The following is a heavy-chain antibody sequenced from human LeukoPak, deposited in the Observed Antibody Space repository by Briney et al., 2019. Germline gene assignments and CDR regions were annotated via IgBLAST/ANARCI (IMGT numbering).Heavy chain of an antibody. CDR2: IYYSGST. D-gene: IGHD2-2*01. CDR3: AREGLGYCSSTSCYHDAFDI. CDR1: GGSISSYY. V-gene: IGHV4-59*13. J-gene: IGHJ3*02. Sequence: PSETLSLTCTVSGGSISSYYWSWIRQPPGKGLEWIGYIYYSGSTNYNPSLKSRVTMSVDTSKNQFSLKLSSVTAADTAVYYCAREGLGYCSSTSCYHDAFDIWGQGTMVTVSS.